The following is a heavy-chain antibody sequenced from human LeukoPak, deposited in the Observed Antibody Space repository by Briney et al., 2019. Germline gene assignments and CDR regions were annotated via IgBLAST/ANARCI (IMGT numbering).Heavy chain of an antibody. D-gene: IGHD5-12*01. V-gene: IGHV3-53*01. CDR1: GFTVSSNY. Sequence: GGSLRLSCAASGFTVSSNYMSWVRQAPGKGLEWVSVIYSGGSTYYADSVKGRFTISRDNSKNTLYLQMNSLRAEDTAVYYCATPYRGWLRVGGYDIWGQGTMVTVSS. J-gene: IGHJ3*02. CDR3: ATPYRGWLRVGGYDI. CDR2: IYSGGST.